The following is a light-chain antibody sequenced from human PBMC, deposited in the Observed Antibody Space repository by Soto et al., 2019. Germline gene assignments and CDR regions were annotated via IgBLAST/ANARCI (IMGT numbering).Light chain of an antibody. CDR3: QQYDTYSRT. V-gene: IGKV1-5*03. J-gene: IGKJ1*01. CDR1: QSISSW. Sequence: DIQMTQSPSTLSASVGDRVTITCRASQSISSWLAWYQQKPGKAPKLLISNASNLESGVPSRFSGSGSGTDFTLTISSLQPDDFATYYCQQYDTYSRTFGRGTKVQIK. CDR2: NAS.